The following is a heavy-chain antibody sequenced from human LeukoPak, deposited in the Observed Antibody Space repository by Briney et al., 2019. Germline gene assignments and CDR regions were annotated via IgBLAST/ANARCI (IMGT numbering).Heavy chain of an antibody. Sequence: ASVKVSCKVSGYTLTELSMHWVRQAPGKGLEWMGGFDPEDGETIYAQKFQGRVTMTEDTSTDTAYMELSSLRSEDTAVYYCATDRGDSDAFDIWGQGTMVTVSS. CDR3: ATDRGDSDAFDI. CDR2: FDPEDGET. V-gene: IGHV1-24*01. D-gene: IGHD2-21*02. CDR1: GYTLTELS. J-gene: IGHJ3*02.